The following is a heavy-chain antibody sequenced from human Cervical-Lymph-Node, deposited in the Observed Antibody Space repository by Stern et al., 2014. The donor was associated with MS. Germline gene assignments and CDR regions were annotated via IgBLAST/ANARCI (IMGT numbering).Heavy chain of an antibody. D-gene: IGHD1-26*01. CDR3: ARGGGLVGYFDY. CDR2: ITPVFGTT. CDR1: GDTFSSYA. V-gene: IGHV1-69*14. J-gene: IGHJ4*02. Sequence: QVQLVQSGAEVKKPGSSLKVSCKASGDTFSSYAINWVRQVPGQGLDWMGGITPVFGTTIYAQKFQGRVTITADKSTNTAYMELMTLRSEDTAVYYCARGGGLVGYFDYWGQGTLVSVSS.